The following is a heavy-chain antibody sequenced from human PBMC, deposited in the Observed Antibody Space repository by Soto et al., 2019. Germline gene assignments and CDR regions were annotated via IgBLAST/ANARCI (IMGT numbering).Heavy chain of an antibody. J-gene: IGHJ4*02. CDR2: IHHSGST. V-gene: IGHV4-59*01. CDR3: TRGDSSSWRPHFDY. Sequence: QVQLQESGPGLVRPSETLSLTCTVSGASIRSYYWSWIRQPPGKGLEWIGFIHHSGSTNYNPSLTSRLTMSVDTSKNQFSLKLSSVTAADTAVYYCTRGDSSSWRPHFDYWGQGTLVTVSS. D-gene: IGHD6-13*01. CDR1: GASIRSYY.